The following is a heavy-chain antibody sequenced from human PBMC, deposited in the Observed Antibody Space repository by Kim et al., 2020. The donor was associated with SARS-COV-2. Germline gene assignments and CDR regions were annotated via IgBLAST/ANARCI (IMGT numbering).Heavy chain of an antibody. Sequence: SETLSLTFIVSGGSISNHYWSWIRQPPGKGLEWIGYIDYSGSTNSNPSLKSRVSISVDTSQNQFSLKLSSVTAADTAVYYCARDPPGPDYSFDLWGQGTMVTVSS. CDR2: IDYSGST. D-gene: IGHD5-12*01. J-gene: IGHJ3*01. CDR1: GGSISNHY. V-gene: IGHV4-59*11. CDR3: ARDPPGPDYSFDL.